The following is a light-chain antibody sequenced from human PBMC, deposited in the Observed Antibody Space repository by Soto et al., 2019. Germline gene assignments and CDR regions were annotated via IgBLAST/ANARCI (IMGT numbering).Light chain of an antibody. J-gene: IGKJ5*01. CDR1: QSISSY. CDR3: QLSYSTPIT. CDR2: AAS. V-gene: IGKV1-39*01. Sequence: DIQMTQSPSSLSASVGDRVTITCRASQSISSYLNWYQQKPGKAPKLLIYAASSLQSGVPSRFSGSGSGTEFNLTISSLQPEDFATYYCQLSYSTPITFGQGTRLEIK.